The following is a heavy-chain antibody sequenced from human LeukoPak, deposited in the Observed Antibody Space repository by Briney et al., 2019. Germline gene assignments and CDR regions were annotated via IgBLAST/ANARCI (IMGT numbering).Heavy chain of an antibody. CDR2: IYSGGNA. V-gene: IGHV3-53*01. D-gene: IGHD3-22*01. CDR1: GFTFTSSY. J-gene: IGHJ4*02. CDR3: ARRSYFDDSGHFDY. Sequence: GGSQRLSCAASGFTFTSSYMSWVRQAPGKGLECVSVIYSGGNAFFADSVKDRFTVSRDDSKNTLYLQMNSLRAEDTAVYYCARRSYFDDSGHFDYWGQGALVTVSS.